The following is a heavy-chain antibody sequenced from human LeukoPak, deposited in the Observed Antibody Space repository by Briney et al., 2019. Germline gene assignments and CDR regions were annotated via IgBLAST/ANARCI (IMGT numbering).Heavy chain of an antibody. CDR2: ISGSGGST. D-gene: IGHD6-6*01. V-gene: IGHV3-23*01. J-gene: IGHJ4*02. Sequence: GGSLRLSCAASGFTFSSYAMSWVRQAPGKGLEWVSAISGSGGSTYYADSVKGRFTISRDNSKNTLYLQMNSLRAEDTAVYYCAKDAERGPNILYSSSSLYFDYWGQGTLVTVSS. CDR3: AKDAERGPNILYSSSSLYFDY. CDR1: GFTFSSYA.